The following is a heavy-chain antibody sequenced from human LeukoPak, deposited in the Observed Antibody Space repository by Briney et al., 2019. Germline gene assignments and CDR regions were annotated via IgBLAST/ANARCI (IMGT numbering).Heavy chain of an antibody. CDR3: AKDHTVVFDY. CDR2: ISYDGSNK. CDR1: GFTFSSYA. Sequence: GGSLRLSCAASGFTFSSYAMSWVRQAPGKGLEWVAVISYDGSNKYYADSVKGRFTISRDNSKNTLYLQMITLRAEDTAVYYCAKDHTVVFDYWGQGTLVTVSS. V-gene: IGHV3-30*18. D-gene: IGHD2-15*01. J-gene: IGHJ4*02.